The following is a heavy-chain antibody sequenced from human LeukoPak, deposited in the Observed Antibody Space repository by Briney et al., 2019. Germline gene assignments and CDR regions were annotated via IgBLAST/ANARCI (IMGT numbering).Heavy chain of an antibody. J-gene: IGHJ3*02. CDR2: INPSSGGT. Sequence: ASVKVSCKASGYSFTVYYMHWVRQVPGQGLGWMGWINPSSGGTKFAQKFQGRVTMTRDTSISTAYMELSRLRSDDTAVYYCAREDASAFDIWGQGTMVTVSS. CDR3: AREDASAFDI. V-gene: IGHV1-2*02. CDR1: GYSFTVYY.